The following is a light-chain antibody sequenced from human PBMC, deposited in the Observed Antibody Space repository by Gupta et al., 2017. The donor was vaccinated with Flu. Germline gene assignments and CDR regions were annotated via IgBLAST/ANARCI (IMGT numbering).Light chain of an antibody. J-gene: IGKJ5*01. V-gene: IGKV1-12*01. CDR1: QGIDTW. CDR3: QQTDTFPPT. CDR2: TAV. Sequence: DIQITQSPSSVSASVGDRVTITCRASQGIDTWLAWYQQKSGRAPKLLIYTAVNLPSGVPSRFSGSGSGTDFTLTISSLQPEDFATYYGQQTDTFPPTFGQGTRLELK.